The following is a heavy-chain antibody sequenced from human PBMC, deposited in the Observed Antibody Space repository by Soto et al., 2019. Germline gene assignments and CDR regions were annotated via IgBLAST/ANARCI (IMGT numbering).Heavy chain of an antibody. D-gene: IGHD3-10*01. CDR1: GFNFTNSG. J-gene: IGHJ4*02. V-gene: IGHV3-33*01. Sequence: QVHLVESGGGVVQPGRSLRLSCAASGFNFTNSGMHWVRQAPGKGLEWVSVIWHDGSNKNYVNSVKGRFTISRDNSKSTVYLQMNSRRAEDTAVFYWARDAGVGTFPYYFASWGQGPVVTVSS. CDR3: ARDAGVGTFPYYFAS. CDR2: IWHDGSNK.